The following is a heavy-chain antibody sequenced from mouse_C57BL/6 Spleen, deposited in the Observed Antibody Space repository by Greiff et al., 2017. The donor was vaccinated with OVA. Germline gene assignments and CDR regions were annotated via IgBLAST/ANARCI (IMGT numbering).Heavy chain of an antibody. J-gene: IGHJ4*01. CDR2: IDPSDSYT. D-gene: IGHD2-3*01. Sequence: QVHVKQPGAELVMPGASVKLSCKASGYTFTSYWMHWVKQRPGQGLEWIGEIDPSDSYTNYNQKFKGKSTLTVDKSSSTAYMQLSSLTSEDSAVYYCARGGYENYAMDYWGQGTSVTVSS. CDR1: GYTFTSYW. V-gene: IGHV1-69*01. CDR3: ARGGYENYAMDY.